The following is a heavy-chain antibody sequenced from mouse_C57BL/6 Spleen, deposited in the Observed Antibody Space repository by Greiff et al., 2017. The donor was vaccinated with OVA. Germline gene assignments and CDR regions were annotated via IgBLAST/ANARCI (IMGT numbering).Heavy chain of an antibody. D-gene: IGHD2-4*01. CDR3: ARDSSYDDDDAMDY. CDR2: IYPRDGST. J-gene: IGHJ4*01. Sequence: VQLQQSGPELVKPGASVKLSCKASGYTFTSYDINWVKQRPGQGLEWIGWIYPRDGSTKYNEKFKGKATLTVDTSSSTAYMELHSLTSEDSAVYFGARDSSYDDDDAMDYWGQGTSVTVSS. V-gene: IGHV1-85*01. CDR1: GYTFTSYD.